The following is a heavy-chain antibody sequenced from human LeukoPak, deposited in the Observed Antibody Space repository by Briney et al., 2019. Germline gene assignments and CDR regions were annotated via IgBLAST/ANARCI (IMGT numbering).Heavy chain of an antibody. CDR3: ARDSPEHGYSYGPLDNYFDY. CDR2: IKQDGSEE. D-gene: IGHD5-18*01. J-gene: IGHJ4*02. Sequence: GGSLRLSCAASGFTFSSYWMTWVRQTPGKGLEWVANIKQDGSEEYYVDSVKGRFIISRDNAKNSLNLQMNSLRAEDTALYYCARDSPEHGYSYGPLDNYFDYWGQGTLVTVSS. V-gene: IGHV3-7*01. CDR1: GFTFSSYW.